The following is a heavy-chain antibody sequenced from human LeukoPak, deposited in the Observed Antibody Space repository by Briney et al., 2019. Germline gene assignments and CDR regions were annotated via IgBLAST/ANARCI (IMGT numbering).Heavy chain of an antibody. V-gene: IGHV4-34*01. CDR2: INHSGST. CDR1: GGPFSGYY. J-gene: IGHJ5*02. CDR3: ARGALKPFVKDIVVVVANNWFDP. D-gene: IGHD2-15*01. Sequence: PSETLSLTCAVYGGPFSGYYWSWIRQPPGKGLEGIGEINHSGSTNYNPSLKSRVTISVDTSNNQFSLKLSSVTAADTAVYYCARGALKPFVKDIVVVVANNWFDPWGQGTLVTVSS.